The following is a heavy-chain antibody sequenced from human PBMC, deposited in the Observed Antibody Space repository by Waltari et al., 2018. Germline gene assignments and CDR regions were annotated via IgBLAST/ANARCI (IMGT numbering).Heavy chain of an antibody. CDR1: GITGRGFW. D-gene: IGHD2-2*01. Sequence: EVQLVESGGGLVQHGGSVRHSCAAYGITGRGFWMSWVRLAPGKGMEWVAKIKQDGSERYYADSVKGRATISRDNAKKSLSLQMNSLRVEDTAVYYCATHCSSTNSYCDWGQGTLVTVSS. CDR3: ATHCSSTNSYCD. J-gene: IGHJ4*02. CDR2: IKQDGSER. V-gene: IGHV3-7*01.